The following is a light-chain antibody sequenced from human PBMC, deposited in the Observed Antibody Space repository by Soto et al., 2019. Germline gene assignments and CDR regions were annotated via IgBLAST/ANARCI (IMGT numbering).Light chain of an antibody. CDR1: QGISNA. CDR3: QQFHNYPVS. Sequence: AIHLPHSQSPLSTSVGDRVTITSRASQGISNALAWYQQKPGKGPKLLIDDASILENGVPPRFSGSGSGTDFSLIIDSLQPGDFATYYCQQFHNYPVSFGGGTKVDIK. V-gene: IGKV1D-13*01. J-gene: IGKJ4*01. CDR2: DAS.